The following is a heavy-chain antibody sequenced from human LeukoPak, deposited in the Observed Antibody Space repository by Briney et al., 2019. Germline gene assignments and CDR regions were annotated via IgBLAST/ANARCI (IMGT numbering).Heavy chain of an antibody. J-gene: IGHJ4*02. Sequence: GGSLRLSCAGSGFSFSSYGMHWVRQAPGKGLEWMAFIRSDGSNKYYADSVKGRFTISRDNSKNTLYLQMNSLRAEDTAVYYCARLFPYYYDTSGYWLDYWGQGTLVTVSS. D-gene: IGHD3-22*01. V-gene: IGHV3-30*02. CDR2: IRSDGSNK. CDR3: ARLFPYYYDTSGYWLDY. CDR1: GFSFSSYG.